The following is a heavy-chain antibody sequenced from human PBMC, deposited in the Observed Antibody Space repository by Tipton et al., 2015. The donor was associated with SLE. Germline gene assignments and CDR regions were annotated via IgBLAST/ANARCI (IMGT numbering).Heavy chain of an antibody. D-gene: IGHD3-16*01. CDR2: IYYSGST. V-gene: IGHV4-30-4*02. CDR1: GGSISSGDYY. Sequence: TLSLTCTVSGGSISSGDYYWSWIRQPPGKGLEWIGYIYYSGSTYYNPSLKSRVTISVDRSKNQFSLKLSSVTAADTAVYYCARDGVGLLGGGYYGMDVWGQGTTVTVSS. CDR3: ARDGVGLLGGGYYGMDV. J-gene: IGHJ6*02.